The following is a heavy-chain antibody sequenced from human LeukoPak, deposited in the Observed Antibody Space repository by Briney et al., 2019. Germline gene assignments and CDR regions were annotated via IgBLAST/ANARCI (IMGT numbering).Heavy chain of an antibody. D-gene: IGHD6-19*01. J-gene: IGHJ4*02. Sequence: ASVKVSSRAPGYTFTGYDINWVRQPPGQGLEWMGWMNPNSGNTGYAQKFQGRVTMTRNTSISTAYMELSSLRSEDTAVYYCARVPMRYSSHFDYWGQGTLVTVSS. V-gene: IGHV1-8*01. CDR3: ARVPMRYSSHFDY. CDR1: GYTFTGYD. CDR2: MNPNSGNT.